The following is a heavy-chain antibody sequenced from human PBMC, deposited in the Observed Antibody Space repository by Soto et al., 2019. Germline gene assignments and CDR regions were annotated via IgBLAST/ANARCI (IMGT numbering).Heavy chain of an antibody. CDR1: GFTFSSYE. D-gene: IGHD6-13*01. CDR3: ARDSSSSFPGAFDI. CDR2: ISSSGSTI. Sequence: PGGSLRLSCAASGFTFSSYEMNWVRQAPGKGLEWVSYISSSGSTIYYADSVKGRFTISRDNAKNSLYLQMNSLRAEDTAVYYCARDSSSSFPGAFDIWGQGTMVTVSS. J-gene: IGHJ3*02. V-gene: IGHV3-48*03.